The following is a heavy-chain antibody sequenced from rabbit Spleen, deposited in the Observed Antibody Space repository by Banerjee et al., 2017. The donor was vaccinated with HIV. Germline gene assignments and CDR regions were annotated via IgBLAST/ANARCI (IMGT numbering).Heavy chain of an antibody. V-gene: IGHV1S47*01. CDR2: IDPVFGIT. CDR3: VREVAAKFNL. Sequence: QEQLVESGGGLVQPGGSLKLSCKGSGFDFSRYGVSWVRQAPGKGLEWIGYIDPVFGITYYANWVNGRFSISRENTQNTLFLQLNSLTAADTAIYFCVREVAAKFNLWGPGTSSPS. CDR1: GFDFSRYG. D-gene: IGHD4-1*01. J-gene: IGHJ4*01.